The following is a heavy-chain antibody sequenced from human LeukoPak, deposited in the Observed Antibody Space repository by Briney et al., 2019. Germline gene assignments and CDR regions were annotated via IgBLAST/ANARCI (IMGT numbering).Heavy chain of an antibody. CDR2: ISAYNVNT. J-gene: IGHJ5*02. D-gene: IGHD2-2*01. V-gene: IGHV1-18*01. Sequence: ASVKVSCKASGYTFTSYGISWVRQAPGQGLEWMGWISAYNVNTNYAQKLQGRVTMTTDTSTSTAYMELRSLRSDDTAVYYCARVPSYQLPRGPQYNWFDPWGQGTLVTVSS. CDR3: ARVPSYQLPRGPQYNWFDP. CDR1: GYTFTSYG.